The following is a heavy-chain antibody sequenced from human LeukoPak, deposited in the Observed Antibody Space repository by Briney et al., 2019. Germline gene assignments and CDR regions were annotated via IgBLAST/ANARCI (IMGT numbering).Heavy chain of an antibody. CDR3: AGGVYIAAAQYGY. CDR1: GGSISTYY. CDR2: IYYSGAT. D-gene: IGHD6-13*01. J-gene: IGHJ4*02. V-gene: IGHV4-59*01. Sequence: SETLSLTCTVSGGSISTYYWNWIRQPPRKGLEWIGYIYYSGATNYNPSLKSRVTISVDTSKNQFSLKLSSVTAADTAVYYCAGGVYIAAAQYGYWGQGTLVTVSS.